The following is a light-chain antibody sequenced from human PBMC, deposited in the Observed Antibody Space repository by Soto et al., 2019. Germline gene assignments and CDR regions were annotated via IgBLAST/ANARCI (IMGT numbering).Light chain of an antibody. CDR3: SSYTSSSASHVV. Sequence: QSALTQPASVSGSPGQSITISCTGTSSDVGGYNYVSWYQQHPGKAPKLMIYDVSNRPSGVSNRFSGSKSGNTASLTISGLQAEDEADYYCSSYTSSSASHVVFGGGTKVTVL. CDR1: SSDVGGYNY. V-gene: IGLV2-14*01. J-gene: IGLJ2*01. CDR2: DVS.